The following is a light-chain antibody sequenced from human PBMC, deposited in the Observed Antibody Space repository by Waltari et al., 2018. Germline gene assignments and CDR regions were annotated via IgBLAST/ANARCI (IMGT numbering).Light chain of an antibody. Sequence: SALTQPRSVSGSPGQSVTISCTGTTNDLGSYNYVSWYQQHPGKAPKLIILDVTKRPSGVPDRSAGSKSGNTASLTISGLRAEDEAEYYCCSYAGSYTWVFGGGTKLTVV. V-gene: IGLV2-11*01. CDR3: CSYAGSYTWV. CDR2: DVT. J-gene: IGLJ3*02. CDR1: TNDLGSYNY.